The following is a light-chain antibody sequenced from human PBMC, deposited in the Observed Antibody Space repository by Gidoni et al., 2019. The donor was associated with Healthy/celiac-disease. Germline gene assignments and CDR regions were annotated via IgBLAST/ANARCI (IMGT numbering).Light chain of an antibody. J-gene: IGKJ2*01. V-gene: IGKV1-39*01. CDR1: QSISSY. CDR2: AAS. Sequence: DIQMTQSPSSLSASVGDRVTITCRASQSISSYFNWYQQKPGKAPKLLIYAASSLQSVVPSMFSSSCSGTDFTLTISILQPEDFATYYCQRCYSTPYTFGQGTKLEIK. CDR3: QRCYSTPYT.